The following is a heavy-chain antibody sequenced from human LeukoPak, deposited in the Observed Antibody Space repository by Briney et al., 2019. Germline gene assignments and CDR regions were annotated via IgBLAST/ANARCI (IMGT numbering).Heavy chain of an antibody. Sequence: SVKVSCKASGGTFSSYAISWVRQAPGQGLERMGRIIPILGIANYAQKFQGRVTITADKSTSTAYMELSSLRSEDTAVYYCARDLFGGNSGVNYWGQGTLVTVSS. D-gene: IGHD4-23*01. CDR2: IIPILGIA. CDR1: GGTFSSYA. J-gene: IGHJ4*02. CDR3: ARDLFGGNSGVNY. V-gene: IGHV1-69*04.